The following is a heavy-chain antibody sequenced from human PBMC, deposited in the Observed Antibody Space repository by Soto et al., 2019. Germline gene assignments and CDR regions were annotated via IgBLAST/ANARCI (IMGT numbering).Heavy chain of an antibody. J-gene: IGHJ6*02. CDR1: GYSFTSYW. CDR3: ARLRCSGGSCYSGYYYGMDV. D-gene: IGHD2-15*01. CDR2: IDPSDSYT. Sequence: GESLKISCKGSGYSFTSYWISWVRQMPGKGLEWMGRIDPSDSYTNYSPSFQGHVTISADKSISTAYLQWSSLKASDTAMYYCARLRCSGGSCYSGYYYGMDVWGQGTTVIVSS. V-gene: IGHV5-10-1*01.